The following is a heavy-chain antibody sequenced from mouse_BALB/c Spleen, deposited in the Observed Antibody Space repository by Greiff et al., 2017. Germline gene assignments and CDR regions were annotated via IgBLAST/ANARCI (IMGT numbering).Heavy chain of an antibody. J-gene: IGHJ3*01. Sequence: VQLKESGAELVKPGASVKLSCTASGFNIKDTYMHWVKQRPEQGLEWIGRIDPANGNTKYDPKFQGKATITADTSSNTAYLQLSSLTSEDTAVYYCALLLPTRKGFAYWGQGTLVTVSA. CDR1: GFNIKDTY. CDR3: ALLLPTRKGFAY. V-gene: IGHV14-3*02. D-gene: IGHD1-1*01. CDR2: IDPANGNT.